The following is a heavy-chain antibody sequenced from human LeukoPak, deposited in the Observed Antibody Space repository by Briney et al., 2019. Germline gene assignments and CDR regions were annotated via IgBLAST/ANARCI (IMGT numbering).Heavy chain of an antibody. CDR2: IYWDDDK. CDR3: AHLTREAYDYVWGSYRLSDYYGMDV. V-gene: IGHV2-5*02. J-gene: IGHJ6*02. CDR1: GFSLSTSGVG. Sequence: SSPTLVKPTQTLTLTCTFSGFSLSTSGVGVGWIRQPPGKALEWLAIIYWDDDKRYSPSLKSRLTITKDTSKNQVVLTMTNMDPVDTATYYCAHLTREAYDYVWGSYRLSDYYGMDVWGQGTTVTVSS. D-gene: IGHD3-16*02.